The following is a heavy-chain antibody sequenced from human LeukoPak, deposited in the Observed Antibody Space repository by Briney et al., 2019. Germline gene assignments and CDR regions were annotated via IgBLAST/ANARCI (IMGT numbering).Heavy chain of an antibody. CDR3: ARRSLRFLEWQPFDY. CDR1: GFTLSSYG. D-gene: IGHD3-3*01. V-gene: IGHV3-33*01. CDR2: IWYDGSNK. J-gene: IGHJ4*02. Sequence: GGSLRLSCAASGFTLSSYGMHWVRQAPGKGLEWVAVIWYDGSNKYYADSVKGRFTISRDNSKNTLYLQMNSLRAEDTAVYYCARRSLRFLEWQPFDYWGQGTLVTVSS.